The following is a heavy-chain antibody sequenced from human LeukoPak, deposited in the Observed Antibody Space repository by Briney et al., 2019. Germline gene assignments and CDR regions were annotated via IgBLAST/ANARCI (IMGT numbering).Heavy chain of an antibody. CDR2: MNPNSGNT. CDR3: WCDSSGYKGQHFDY. D-gene: IGHD3-22*01. Sequence: EASVKVSCKASGYTFTGYYMHWVRQATGQGLEWMGWMNPNSGNTGYAQKFQGRVTMTRNTSISTAYMELSSLRSEDTAVYYCWCDSSGYKGQHFDYWGQGTLVTVSS. J-gene: IGHJ4*02. CDR1: GYTFTGYY. V-gene: IGHV1-8*02.